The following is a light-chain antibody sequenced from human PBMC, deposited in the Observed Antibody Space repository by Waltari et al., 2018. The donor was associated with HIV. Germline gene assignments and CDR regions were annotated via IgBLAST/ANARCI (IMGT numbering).Light chain of an antibody. Sequence: QSALTQPRSVSGSPGQSVTLSCIGTSSDVAAYNYVSWYQQHPGKAPKLLIYDVTKRPSGVPDRFSGSKSGNTASLTISGLQAEDEADYYCCSYAGSYTSSFGGGTKLTVL. CDR2: DVT. CDR1: SSDVAAYNY. CDR3: CSYAGSYTSS. V-gene: IGLV2-11*01. J-gene: IGLJ2*01.